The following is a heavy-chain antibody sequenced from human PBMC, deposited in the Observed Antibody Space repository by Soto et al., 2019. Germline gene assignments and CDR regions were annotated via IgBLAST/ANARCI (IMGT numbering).Heavy chain of an antibody. D-gene: IGHD6-6*01. Sequence: GESLKISCKGSGYRFTTYWISWGRQTPGKGLEWMGIIYPGDSDTRYSPSFQGQVTISADKSISTAYLQWSSLRASDTAIYYCARGGISSSYYYYALDVWGQGTTVTVSS. J-gene: IGHJ6*02. CDR1: GYRFTTYW. CDR2: IYPGDSDT. CDR3: ARGGISSSYYYYALDV. V-gene: IGHV5-51*01.